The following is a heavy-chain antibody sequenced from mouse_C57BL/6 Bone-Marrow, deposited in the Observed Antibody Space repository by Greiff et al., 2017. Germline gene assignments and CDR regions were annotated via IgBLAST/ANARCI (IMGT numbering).Heavy chain of an antibody. Sequence: EVQLQESGPGMVKPSQSLSLTCTVTGYSITSGYDWHWIRHFPGNKLEWMGYISYSGSTNYNPSLKTRISITPDTSKNHFFLKLNSVTTEDTATYYCARARYYYGLDYWGQGTTLTVSS. CDR2: ISYSGST. D-gene: IGHD1-1*01. J-gene: IGHJ2*01. CDR3: ARARYYYGLDY. V-gene: IGHV3-1*01. CDR1: GYSITSGYD.